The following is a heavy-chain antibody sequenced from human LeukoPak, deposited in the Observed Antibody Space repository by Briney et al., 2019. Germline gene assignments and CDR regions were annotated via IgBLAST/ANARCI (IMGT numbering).Heavy chain of an antibody. Sequence: VASVKVSCKASGYTFTIYYMHWVRXAPGQXXEWMGXXNPNSGVTNYAQKFQGRVTMTRDTSISTAYMELSRLRSDDTAVYSCARDHGSSWYGNNWFDPWGQGTLVTVSS. J-gene: IGHJ5*02. CDR2: XNPNSGVT. CDR3: ARDHGSSWYGNNWFDP. CDR1: GYTFTIYY. V-gene: IGHV1-2*02. D-gene: IGHD6-13*01.